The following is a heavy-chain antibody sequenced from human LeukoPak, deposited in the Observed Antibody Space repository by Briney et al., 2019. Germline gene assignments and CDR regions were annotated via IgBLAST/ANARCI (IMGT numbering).Heavy chain of an antibody. V-gene: IGHV4-39*07. D-gene: IGHD3-22*01. J-gene: IGHJ4*02. CDR2: NYYSGST. CDR3: ARWGEAYYDSSGYRFGPYYFDY. CDR1: GGSISSSSYY. Sequence: PSETLSLTCTVSGGSISSSSYYWGWIRQPPGKGLEWIGSNYYSGSTNYNPPLKSRVTISVDTSKNQFSLKLSSLTAADTAVYYCARWGEAYYDSSGYRFGPYYFDYWGQGTLVTVSS.